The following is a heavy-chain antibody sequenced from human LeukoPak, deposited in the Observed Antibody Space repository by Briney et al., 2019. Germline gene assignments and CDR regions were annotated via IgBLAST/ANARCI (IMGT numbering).Heavy chain of an antibody. CDR1: GFTFSSYS. V-gene: IGHV3-21*01. J-gene: IGHJ6*04. CDR2: ISSSSSYI. Sequence: GGSLRLSCAASGFTFSSYSMNWVRQAPGKGLEWVSSISSSSSYIYYADSVKGRFTISRDNAKNSLYLQMNSLRAEDTAVYYCARDRPSPDYDFWSGYYWLSTGERNNQRGNQDVWGKGTTVTVSS. CDR3: ARDRPSPDYDFWSGYYWLSTGERNNQRGNQDV. D-gene: IGHD3-3*01.